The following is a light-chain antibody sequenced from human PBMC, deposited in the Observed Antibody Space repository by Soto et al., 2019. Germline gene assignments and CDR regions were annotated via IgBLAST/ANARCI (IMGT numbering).Light chain of an antibody. CDR3: QQTYSTPYT. Sequence: DVQMTHSPSSLSASVGDRVTITCRAGQNINSSLNWYQLKPGKAPKLLIYAASSLQSGVPSRFSGSGSGTDFTLTISSLQPEDFAAYYCQQTYSTPYTFGQGTKLEIK. CDR1: QNINSS. V-gene: IGKV1-39*01. J-gene: IGKJ2*01. CDR2: AAS.